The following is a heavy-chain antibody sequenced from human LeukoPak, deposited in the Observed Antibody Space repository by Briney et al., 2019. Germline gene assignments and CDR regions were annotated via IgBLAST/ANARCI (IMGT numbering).Heavy chain of an antibody. CDR3: ARGGYSSGQGGEIAFDY. D-gene: IGHD6-19*01. V-gene: IGHV4-38-2*01. J-gene: IGHJ4*02. CDR2: IYHSGST. CDR1: GYSISSGYY. Sequence: SETLSLTCAVSGYSISSGYYWGWIRQPPGKGLEWIGSIYHSGSTYYNPSLKSRVTMSVDTSKNQFSLKLSSVTAADTAVYYCARGGYSSGQGGEIAFDYWGQGTLVTVSS.